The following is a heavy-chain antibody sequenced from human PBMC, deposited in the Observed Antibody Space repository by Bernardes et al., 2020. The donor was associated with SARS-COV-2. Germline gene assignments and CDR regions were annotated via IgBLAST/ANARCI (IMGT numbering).Heavy chain of an antibody. CDR2: ISGSGGST. D-gene: IGHD3-3*01. CDR3: AKDPYYDFWSGYYLDY. Sequence: GSLRLSCAASGFTFSNYAMSWVRPAPGKGLEWVSAISGSGGSTYYADSVKGRFTISRDNSKNTLYLQMNSLRAEDTAVYYCAKDPYYDFWSGYYLDYWGQGTLVTVSS. CDR1: GFTFSNYA. J-gene: IGHJ4*02. V-gene: IGHV3-23*01.